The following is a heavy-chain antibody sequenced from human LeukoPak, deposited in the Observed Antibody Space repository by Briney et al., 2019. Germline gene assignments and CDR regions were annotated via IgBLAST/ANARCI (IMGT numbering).Heavy chain of an antibody. V-gene: IGHV1-2*02. Sequence: ASVKVSCKASGYTFTGYYMHWVRQAPGQGLEWMGWINPNSGGTNNAQKFQGRVTMTRDTSISTAYMELSRLRSDDTAVYYCARDPYGGNGHDAFDIWGQGTMVTVSS. CDR3: ARDPYGGNGHDAFDI. CDR1: GYTFTGYY. J-gene: IGHJ3*02. CDR2: INPNSGGT. D-gene: IGHD4-23*01.